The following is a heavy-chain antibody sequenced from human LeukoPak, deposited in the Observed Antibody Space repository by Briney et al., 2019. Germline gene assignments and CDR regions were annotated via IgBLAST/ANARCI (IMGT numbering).Heavy chain of an antibody. CDR2: ISSSSNYI. CDR3: ACNRWLQSPFDY. CDR1: GFTLSSYA. D-gene: IGHD5-24*01. V-gene: IGHV3-21*01. Sequence: GGSLRLSCAASGFTLSSYAMSWVRQAPGKGLEWVSSISSSSNYIYYADSVKGRFTISRDNAKNSLYLQMNSLRAEDTAVYYCACNRWLQSPFDYWGQGTLVTVSS. J-gene: IGHJ4*02.